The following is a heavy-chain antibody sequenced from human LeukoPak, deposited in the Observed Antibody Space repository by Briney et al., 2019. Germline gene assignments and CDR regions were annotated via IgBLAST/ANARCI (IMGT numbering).Heavy chain of an antibody. CDR1: GGSISSGGYY. J-gene: IGHJ3*02. Sequence: PSQTLSLTCTVSGGSISSGGYYWSWIRQPPGKGLEWIGYIYHSGSTYYNPPLKGRVTISVDRSKNQFSLKLSSVTAADTAVYYCARDRYYDFWSGQGPSAFDIWGQGTMVTVSS. CDR2: IYHSGST. CDR3: ARDRYYDFWSGQGPSAFDI. V-gene: IGHV4-30-2*01. D-gene: IGHD3-3*01.